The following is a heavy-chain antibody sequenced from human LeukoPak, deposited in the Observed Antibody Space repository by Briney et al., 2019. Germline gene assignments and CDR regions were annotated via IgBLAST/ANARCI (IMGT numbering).Heavy chain of an antibody. CDR3: AKDRQDYDSGDYFDY. D-gene: IGHD3-22*01. J-gene: IGHJ4*02. Sequence: PGGSLRLSCAASGFTFSSYGMHWVRQAPGKGLEWVSAISGSGGSTYYADSVKGRFTISRDNSKNTLYLQMNSLRAEDTAVYYCAKDRQDYDSGDYFDYGGQGPLVTVSS. CDR2: ISGSGGST. V-gene: IGHV3-23*01. CDR1: GFTFSSYG.